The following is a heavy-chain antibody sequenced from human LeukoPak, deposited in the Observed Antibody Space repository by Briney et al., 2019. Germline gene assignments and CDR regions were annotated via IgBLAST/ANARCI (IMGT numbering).Heavy chain of an antibody. J-gene: IGHJ6*03. CDR3: ARVTMHYYYYYMDV. Sequence: GGSLRLSCAASGFTFSSYSMNWVRQAPGKGLEWVSYISSSSSTIYYADSVKGRFTISRDNAKNSLYLQMNSLRAEDTAVYYCARVTMHYYYYYMDVWGKGTTVTVSS. CDR2: ISSSSSTI. CDR1: GFTFSSYS. V-gene: IGHV3-48*01. D-gene: IGHD4/OR15-4a*01.